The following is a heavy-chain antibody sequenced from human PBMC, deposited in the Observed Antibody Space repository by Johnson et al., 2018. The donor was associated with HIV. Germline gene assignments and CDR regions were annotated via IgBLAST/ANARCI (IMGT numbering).Heavy chain of an antibody. V-gene: IGHV3-66*01. D-gene: IGHD2-15*01. CDR1: GFTVSRNY. J-gene: IGHJ3*01. CDR3: ARTSCSGARCLGYDPFDV. CDR2: IYSGGST. Sequence: VQLVESGGGLVQPGGSLRLSCAASGFTVSRNYMSWVRQAPGKGLEWVSVIYSGGSTYHADSVKGSFTISQDNSKNTVYLQMNSLRAEDTAVYYCARTSCSGARCLGYDPFDVWGQGTMVTVSS.